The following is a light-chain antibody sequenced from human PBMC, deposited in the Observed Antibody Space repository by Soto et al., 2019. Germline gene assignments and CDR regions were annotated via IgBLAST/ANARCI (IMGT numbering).Light chain of an antibody. J-gene: IGLJ1*01. V-gene: IGLV2-14*01. CDR3: SSYTSSSTYV. CDR2: DVS. CDR1: SSDVGGYNY. Sequence: QSVLTQPASVSGSPGQSITISCTGTSSDVGGYNYVSWYQQHPGEAPKLMIYDVSNRPSGVSNRFSGSKSGNTASLTISGLQAEDEADYYCSSYTSSSTYVFGTWTKLTVL.